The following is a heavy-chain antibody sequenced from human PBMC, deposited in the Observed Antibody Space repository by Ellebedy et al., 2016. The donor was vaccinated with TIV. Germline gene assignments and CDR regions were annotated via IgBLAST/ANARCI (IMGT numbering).Heavy chain of an antibody. J-gene: IGHJ4*02. D-gene: IGHD1-26*01. CDR1: GFTFNNYA. CDR2: ISGAGGST. Sequence: GESLKISCAASGFTFNNYAMSWVRQAPGKGLEWVSAISGAGGSTYYADSVKGRFTISRDNSENTLYLQMNSLRAEDTAVYYCARGPRSNLIGADYWGQGTLVTVSS. V-gene: IGHV3-23*01. CDR3: ARGPRSNLIGADY.